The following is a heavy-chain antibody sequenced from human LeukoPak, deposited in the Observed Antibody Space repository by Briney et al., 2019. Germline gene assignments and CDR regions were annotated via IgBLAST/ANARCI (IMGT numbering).Heavy chain of an antibody. CDR3: ATTYSY. CDR1: GFTFSSYA. J-gene: IGHJ4*02. V-gene: IGHV3-23*01. Sequence: PRGSLRLSCAASGFTFSSYAMSWVRQAPGKGLEWISTITTSGGDTYYADSVKGRFTISRDNSKNTLYLQMNSLRAEDTAVYYCATTYSYWGQGTLVTVSS. CDR2: ITTSGGDT. D-gene: IGHD1-1*01.